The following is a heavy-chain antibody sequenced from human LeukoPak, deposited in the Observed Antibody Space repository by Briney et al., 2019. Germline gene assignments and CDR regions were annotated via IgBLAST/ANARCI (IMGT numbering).Heavy chain of an antibody. CDR1: GYSISSGYY. D-gene: IGHD1-26*01. V-gene: IGHV4-38-2*01. CDR2: IYHSGST. Sequence: PSETLSLTCAVSGYSISSGYYWGWIRQPPGKGLEWIGSIYHSGSTYYNPSLKGRVTISVDTSKNQFYLKLSSVTAADTAVYYCARHRPSGSYLVTWGHRTLVTVSS. J-gene: IGHJ5*01. CDR3: ARHRPSGSYLVT.